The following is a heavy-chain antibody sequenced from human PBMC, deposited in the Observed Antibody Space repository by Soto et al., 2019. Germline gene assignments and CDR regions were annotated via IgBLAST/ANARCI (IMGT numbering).Heavy chain of an antibody. V-gene: IGHV5-51*01. CDR3: ARIIAASGTGFDY. D-gene: IGHD3-16*02. J-gene: IGHJ4*02. CDR2: IYPGDSDT. CDR1: GYTFISYC. Sequence: EVQLVHSGAEMKKPGESLKISCKGSGYTFISYCIGWVRQKPGKGLEWMGMIYPGDSDTRYSPSFQGQVTISADKSINTAYLQWSGLEASDTAVYYCARIIAASGTGFDYWGQGTMVAVAS.